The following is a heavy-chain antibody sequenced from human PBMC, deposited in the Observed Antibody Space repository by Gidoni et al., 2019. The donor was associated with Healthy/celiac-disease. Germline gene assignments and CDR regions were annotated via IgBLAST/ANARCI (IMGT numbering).Heavy chain of an antibody. CDR3: ARDPVDSRGYYSGFDY. J-gene: IGHJ4*02. V-gene: IGHV4-31*02. D-gene: IGHD3-22*01. CDR2: ST. Sequence: STYYNPSLKSRVTISVDTSKNQFSLKLSSVTAADTAVYYCARDPVDSRGYYSGFDYWGQGTLVTVSS.